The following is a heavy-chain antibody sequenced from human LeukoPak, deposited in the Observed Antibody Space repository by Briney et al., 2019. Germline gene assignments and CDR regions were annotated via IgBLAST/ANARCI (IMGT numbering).Heavy chain of an antibody. CDR3: ARDYFGPKETCGGDCYP. J-gene: IGHJ5*02. CDR1: GGTFSSYA. D-gene: IGHD2-21*02. V-gene: IGHV1-69*01. Sequence: GSSVKVSCKASGGTFSSYAISWVRQAPGQGLEWMGGIIPIFGTANYAQKFQGRVTITADESTSTAYMELSSLRSEDTAVYYCARDYFGPKETCGGDCYPWGQGTLVTVSS. CDR2: IIPIFGTA.